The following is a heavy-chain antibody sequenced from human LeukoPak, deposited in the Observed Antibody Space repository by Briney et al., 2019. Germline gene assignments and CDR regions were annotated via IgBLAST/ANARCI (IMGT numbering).Heavy chain of an antibody. D-gene: IGHD3-10*01. Sequence: GSSVKVSCKASGGTFSSYAISWVRQAPGQGLEWMGRIIPILGIANYAQKFQGRVTITADKSTSTAYMELSSLRSEDTAVYYCAREVTMVRGVIQNWFDPWGQGTLVTVSS. V-gene: IGHV1-69*04. J-gene: IGHJ5*02. CDR3: AREVTMVRGVIQNWFDP. CDR2: IIPILGIA. CDR1: GGTFSSYA.